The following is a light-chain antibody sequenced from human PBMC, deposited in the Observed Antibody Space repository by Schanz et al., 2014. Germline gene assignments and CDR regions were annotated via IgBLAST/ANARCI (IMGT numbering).Light chain of an antibody. CDR1: QNINNK. Sequence: DIQMTQSPSSLSASVGDTVTITCRASQNINNKLNWYQQKPGKAPKLLIYTASSLQSGVPSRFSGSRSGTDFTLTISSLQPEDYATYYCQQGSTTPPSFGQGTRVDIK. CDR2: TAS. V-gene: IGKV1-39*01. CDR3: QQGSTTPPS. J-gene: IGKJ1*01.